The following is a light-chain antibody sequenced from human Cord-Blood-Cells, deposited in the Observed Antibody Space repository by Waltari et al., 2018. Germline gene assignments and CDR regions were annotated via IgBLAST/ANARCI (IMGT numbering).Light chain of an antibody. CDR2: DVS. J-gene: IGLJ2*01. Sequence: QSALTQPASVSGSPGQSITLPCTGPSSDVGGYNYVSWYQQHPGKAPKLMIYDVSNRPSGVSNRFSGSKSGNTASLTISGLQAEDEADYYCSSYTSSSTLLVFGGGTKLTVL. V-gene: IGLV2-14*01. CDR3: SSYTSSSTLLV. CDR1: SSDVGGYNY.